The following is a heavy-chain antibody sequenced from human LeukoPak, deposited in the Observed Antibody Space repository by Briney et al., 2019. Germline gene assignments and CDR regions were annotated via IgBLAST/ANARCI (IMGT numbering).Heavy chain of an antibody. J-gene: IGHJ4*02. D-gene: IGHD6-19*01. CDR1: GFTFSSYG. CDR3: ALVQPMGIAVAGTQVYFDY. Sequence: GGSLRLSCAASGFTFSSYGMHWVRQAPGKGLEWVAFIRYDGSNKYYADSVKGRFTISRDNAKNSLYLQMNSLRAEDTAVYYCALVQPMGIAVAGTQVYFDYWGQGTLVTVSS. CDR2: IRYDGSNK. V-gene: IGHV3-30*02.